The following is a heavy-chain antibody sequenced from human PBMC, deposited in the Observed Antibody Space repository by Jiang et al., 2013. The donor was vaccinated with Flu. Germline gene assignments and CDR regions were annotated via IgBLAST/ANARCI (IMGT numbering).Heavy chain of an antibody. J-gene: IGHJ4*02. V-gene: IGHV4-4*02. D-gene: IGHD1-26*01. CDR3: ARNWGGSYLQVVFDY. CDR2: IYHSGST. CDR1: GGSISSSNW. Sequence: GSGLVKPSGTLSLTCAVSGGSISSSNWWSWVRQPPGKGLEWIGEIYHSGSTNYNPSLKSRVTISVDKSKNQFSLKLSSVTAADTAVYYCARNWGGSYLQVVFDYWGQGTLVTVSS.